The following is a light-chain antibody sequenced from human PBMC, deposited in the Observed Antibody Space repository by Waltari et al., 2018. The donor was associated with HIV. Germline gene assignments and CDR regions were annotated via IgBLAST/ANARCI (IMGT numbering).Light chain of an antibody. CDR2: GNH. CDR1: SSNIATNY. CDR3: GTWDTSLSAWI. Sequence: QSVLTQPPSVSATPGQTVTISCSGSSSNIATNYVSWYQHFPGTVPKFLIYGNHKRSSGIPDRFSGSKSGTSATLDISGLQTGDEAHYYCGTWDTSLSAWIFGTGTKVTVL. V-gene: IGLV1-51*01. J-gene: IGLJ1*01.